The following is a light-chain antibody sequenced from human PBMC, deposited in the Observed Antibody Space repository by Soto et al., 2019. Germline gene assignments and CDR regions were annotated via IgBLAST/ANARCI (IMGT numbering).Light chain of an antibody. V-gene: IGKV3-15*01. CDR2: GAS. CDR3: PQYPTRPIP. CDR1: QSVSSN. J-gene: IGKJ4*01. Sequence: QSPATLSVSPGERATPSCRASQSVSSNLAWYQQKPGQAPRLLISGASTGATGIPARFSGSGSGTEFTLTISSLQSEDCALYYCPQYPTRPIPVGGVTKVAIK.